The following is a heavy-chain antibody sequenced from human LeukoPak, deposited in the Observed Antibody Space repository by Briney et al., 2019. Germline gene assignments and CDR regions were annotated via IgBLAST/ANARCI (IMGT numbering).Heavy chain of an antibody. Sequence: SQTLSITCAISGDSVSSNSASWNWIRQSPSRGLEWLGRTYYRSKWYNEYTESVKSRISINPDTSKNQFSLQLNSVTPEDTAVYYCAREEQHLGKDGMDVWGQGTTVTVSS. CDR3: AREEQHLGKDGMDV. J-gene: IGHJ6*02. D-gene: IGHD6-13*01. CDR2: TYYRSKWYN. V-gene: IGHV6-1*01. CDR1: GDSVSSNSAS.